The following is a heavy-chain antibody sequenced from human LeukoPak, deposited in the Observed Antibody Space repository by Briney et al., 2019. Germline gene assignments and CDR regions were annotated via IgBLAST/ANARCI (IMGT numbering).Heavy chain of an antibody. V-gene: IGHV1-69*01. CDR2: IIPIFGTA. J-gene: IGHJ3*02. CDR3: ARSLYYYDSSGQPLSVASDI. Sequence: SVKVSCKASGGTFSSYAISWVRQAPGHGLEWVGGIIPIFGTANYAQKFQGRVTITADESTSTAYMELSSLRSEDTAVYYCARSLYYYDSSGQPLSVASDIWGQGTMVTVSS. D-gene: IGHD3-22*01. CDR1: GGTFSSYA.